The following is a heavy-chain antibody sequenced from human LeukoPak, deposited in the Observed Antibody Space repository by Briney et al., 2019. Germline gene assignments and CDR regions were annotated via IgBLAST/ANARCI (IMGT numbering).Heavy chain of an antibody. Sequence: PSETLSLTCTVSGGSISSYYWSWTRQPPGKGLEWIGYIYYSGSTNYNPSLKSRVTISVDTSKNQFSLKLSSVTAADTAVYYCARSSSTRYCYGMDVWGQGTTVTVSS. J-gene: IGHJ6*02. D-gene: IGHD1-26*01. V-gene: IGHV4-59*01. CDR3: ARSSSTRYCYGMDV. CDR2: IYYSGST. CDR1: GGSISSYY.